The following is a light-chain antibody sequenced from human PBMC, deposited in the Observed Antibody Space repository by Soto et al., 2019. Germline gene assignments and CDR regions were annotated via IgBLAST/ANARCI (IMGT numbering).Light chain of an antibody. CDR1: QGINND. V-gene: IGKV1-27*01. CDR2: ASS. CDR3: HNYKSTPPAIT. Sequence: DFQMTQSPSSLSASVGDRVTITCRASQGINNDLAWFQQKPGKDPKVLLYASSTLQSGVPSRFSGSGSGSEFTLTITSLHPEADDTCYCHNYKSTPPAITFGGGTRVEIK. J-gene: IGKJ4*01.